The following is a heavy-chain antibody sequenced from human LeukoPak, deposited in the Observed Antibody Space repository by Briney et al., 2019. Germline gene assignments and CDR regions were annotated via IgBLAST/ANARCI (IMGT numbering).Heavy chain of an antibody. CDR2: ISWNSGSI. CDR3: AKDIGNYGSGSYLNYYYYYGMDV. D-gene: IGHD3-10*01. V-gene: IGHV3-9*01. J-gene: IGHJ6*02. Sequence: GGSLRLSCAASGFTFDDYAMHWVRQAPGKGLEWVSGISWNSGSIAYADSVKGRFTISRDNAKNSLYLQLNSLRAEDTALYYCAKDIGNYGSGSYLNYYYYYGMDVWGQGTTVTVSS. CDR1: GFTFDDYA.